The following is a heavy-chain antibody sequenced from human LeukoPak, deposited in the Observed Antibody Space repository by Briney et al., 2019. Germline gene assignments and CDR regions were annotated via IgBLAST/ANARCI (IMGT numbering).Heavy chain of an antibody. J-gene: IGHJ4*02. CDR3: AARGITMVRGVIKN. CDR1: GGSFSGYY. V-gene: IGHV4-34*01. D-gene: IGHD3-10*01. CDR2: INHSGST. Sequence: SETLSLTCAVYGGSFSGYYWSWIRQPPGKGLEWIGEINHSGSTNYNPSLKSRVTISVDTSKNQFSLKLSSVTAADTAVYYCAARGITMVRGVIKNWGQGTLVTVSS.